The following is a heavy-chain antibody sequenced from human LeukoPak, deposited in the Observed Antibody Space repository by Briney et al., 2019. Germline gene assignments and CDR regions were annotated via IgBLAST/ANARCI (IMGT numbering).Heavy chain of an antibody. J-gene: IGHJ5*02. D-gene: IGHD2-2*01. CDR3: ARKYCSSTSCYLNWFDP. CDR2: IYHSGST. Sequence: PSETLSLTCAVSGGSISSGGYSWSWIRQPPGKGLEWIGYIYHSGSTYYNPSLKSRVTISVDRSKNQSSLKLSSVAAADTAVYYCARKYCSSTSCYLNWFDPWGQGTLVTVSS. CDR1: GGSISSGGYS. V-gene: IGHV4-30-2*01.